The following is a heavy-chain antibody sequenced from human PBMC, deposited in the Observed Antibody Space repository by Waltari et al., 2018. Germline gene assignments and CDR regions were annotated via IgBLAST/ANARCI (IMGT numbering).Heavy chain of an antibody. CDR1: GGSISSTSYY. Sequence: QLQLQESGPGLVKPSETLSLTCSVSGGSISSTSYYWGWTRQPPGKGLEWIGSFSSNGNTYYNPSLKSRVTISVDTSKNQFSLQLTSVTAADTAMYYCARPGRVGGGSLMGLDYWGQGTLVTVSS. CDR3: ARPGRVGGGSLMGLDY. D-gene: IGHD2-15*01. J-gene: IGHJ4*02. V-gene: IGHV4-39*01. CDR2: FSSNGNT.